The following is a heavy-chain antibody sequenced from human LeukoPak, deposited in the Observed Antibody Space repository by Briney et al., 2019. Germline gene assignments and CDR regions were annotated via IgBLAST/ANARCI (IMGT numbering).Heavy chain of an antibody. CDR1: GGSISSSSYY. Sequence: SETLSLTCTVSGGSISSSSYYWGWIRQPPGKGLEWIGSIYYNGSTYYNPSLKSRVTISVDTSKNQFSLKLSSVTAADTAVYYCARHSMRYSPEDYWGQGTLVTVSS. V-gene: IGHV4-39*01. CDR2: IYYNGST. D-gene: IGHD2-8*01. J-gene: IGHJ4*02. CDR3: ARHSMRYSPEDY.